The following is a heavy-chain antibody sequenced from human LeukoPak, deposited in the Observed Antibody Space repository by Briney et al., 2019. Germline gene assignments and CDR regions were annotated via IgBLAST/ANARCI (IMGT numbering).Heavy chain of an antibody. CDR3: AKLWRGSHPRYFDH. D-gene: IGHD1-26*01. CDR2: ITDSGGTT. CDR1: GFTFSSDA. J-gene: IGHJ4*02. Sequence: PGGSLRLSCAASGFTFSSDAMSWVRQAPGKGLEWVSTITDSGGTTFYADSVKGRFTISRDNSKNTVYLQMNSLRAEDTAVYYCAKLWRGSHPRYFDHWGQGTLVTVSS. V-gene: IGHV3-23*01.